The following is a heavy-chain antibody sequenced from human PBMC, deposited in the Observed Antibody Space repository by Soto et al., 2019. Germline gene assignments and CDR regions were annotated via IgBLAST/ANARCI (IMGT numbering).Heavy chain of an antibody. CDR1: GFTFSSYG. CDR2: ISYDGSNK. Sequence: GGSLRLSCAASGFTFSSYGMHWVRQAPGKGLEWVAVISYDGSNKYYADSVKGRFTISRDNSKNTLYPQMNSLRAEDTAVYYCAKSRSGEVRYAFAIWGQGTMVTVSS. CDR3: AKSRSGEVRYAFAI. V-gene: IGHV3-30*18. J-gene: IGHJ3*02. D-gene: IGHD3-10*01.